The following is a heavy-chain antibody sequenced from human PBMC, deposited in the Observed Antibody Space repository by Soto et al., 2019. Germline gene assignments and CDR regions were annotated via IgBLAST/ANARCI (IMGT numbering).Heavy chain of an antibody. V-gene: IGHV1-18*03. Sequence: QVQLVQSGAEVKKPGASVKVSCKASGYTFTSYAISWVRQAPGQGLEWMGWISAYNGNTNYAQKLQGRVTMTTDTSTTTAYMELPSARADDMAVYSCARDSPPMDVWGQGTTVTVCS. CDR3: ARDSPPMDV. CDR1: GYTFTSYA. CDR2: ISAYNGNT. J-gene: IGHJ6*02.